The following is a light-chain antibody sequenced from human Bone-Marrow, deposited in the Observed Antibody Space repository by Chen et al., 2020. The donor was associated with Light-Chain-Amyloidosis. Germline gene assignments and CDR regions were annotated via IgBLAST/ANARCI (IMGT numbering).Light chain of an antibody. V-gene: IGKV3-11*01. CDR2: DAS. J-gene: IGKJ4*01. CDR1: QRVSSY. Sequence: EIVLTQSPVTLSLSPGERATLSCRASQRVSSYLAWYQQKPGQAPRLLIYDASNRATGIPARFSGRGSGTDFTLTISSLEPEDFAVYYCQQRSNWPLTFGGGTKVEIK. CDR3: QQRSNWPLT.